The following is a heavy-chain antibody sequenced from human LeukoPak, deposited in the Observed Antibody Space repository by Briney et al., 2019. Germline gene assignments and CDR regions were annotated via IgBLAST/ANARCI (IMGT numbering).Heavy chain of an antibody. CDR3: GIGRKFDWLLCHH. CDR2: FDPEGGET. Sequence: ASVKVSCKISGYTLTDVSMHWVRQAPGKGLEWMGGFDPEGGETVYAQKFQGRVTMTEDPSAETAYMELRSLSSEDTAVYYCGIGRKFDWLLCHHWGQGTLVTVSS. CDR1: GYTLTDVS. J-gene: IGHJ5*02. V-gene: IGHV1-24*01. D-gene: IGHD3-9*01.